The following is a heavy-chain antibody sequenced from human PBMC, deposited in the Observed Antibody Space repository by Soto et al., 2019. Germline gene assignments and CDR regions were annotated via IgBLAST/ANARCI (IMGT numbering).Heavy chain of an antibody. CDR1: GFTVSTKY. CDR3: ARDPWAADY. D-gene: IGHD3-16*01. J-gene: IGHJ4*02. CDR2: IYSGGST. V-gene: IGHV3-66*01. Sequence: EVQLVESGGGLVQPGGSLRLSCAASGFTVSTKYMSWVRQXPGKGLEWVSVIYSGGSTFYADSVRGRFTISRDNSKNTVNLQMNSLRAEDTAVYYCARDPWAADYWGQGTLVTVSS.